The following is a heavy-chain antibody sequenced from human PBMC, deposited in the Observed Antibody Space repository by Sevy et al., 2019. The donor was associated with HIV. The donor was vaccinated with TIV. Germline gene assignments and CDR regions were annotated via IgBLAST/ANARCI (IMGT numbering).Heavy chain of an antibody. CDR3: VEALLKADSL. D-gene: IGHD1-26*01. Sequence: GGSLRLSCAASGFNIRTHWMLWVRQAPGEGLEWVANINEDGSTKYYLDSVKGRFTISRDNAENSVFLQMNSLRVEDTAVYYCVEALLKADSLWGQGTLVTVSS. CDR2: INEDGSTK. V-gene: IGHV3-7*01. J-gene: IGHJ4*02. CDR1: GFNIRTHW.